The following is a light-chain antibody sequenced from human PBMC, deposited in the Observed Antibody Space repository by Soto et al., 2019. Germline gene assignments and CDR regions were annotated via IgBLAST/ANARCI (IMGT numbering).Light chain of an antibody. CDR1: QGISSY. CDR3: QQYYSFPWR. Sequence: VMWISQAPSLFSASTGDRVTISCRMRQGISSYLAWYQQKPGKAPELLIYAASTLQSGVPSRFSGSGSGTDFTLTISCLQSEDLATCYCQQYYSFPWRFGQGTKVDIK. V-gene: IGKV1D-8*01. J-gene: IGKJ1*01. CDR2: AAS.